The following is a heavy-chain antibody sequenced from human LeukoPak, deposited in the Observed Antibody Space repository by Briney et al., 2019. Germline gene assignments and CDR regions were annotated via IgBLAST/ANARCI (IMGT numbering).Heavy chain of an antibody. J-gene: IGHJ5*02. D-gene: IGHD6-13*01. CDR1: GFTFSSYW. CDR3: ARTASIAAAVNNWFDP. Sequence: GGSLRLSCAASGFTFSSYWMSWVRQAPGKGLEWVANIKQDGSEKYYVDSVKGRFTISRDNAKNSLYLQMNSLRAEDTAVYYCARTASIAAAVNNWFDPWGQGTLVTVSS. CDR2: IKQDGSEK. V-gene: IGHV3-7*01.